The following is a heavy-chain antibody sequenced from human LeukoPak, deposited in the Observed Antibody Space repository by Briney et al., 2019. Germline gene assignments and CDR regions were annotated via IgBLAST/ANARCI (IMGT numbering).Heavy chain of an antibody. J-gene: IGHJ3*02. V-gene: IGHV3-23*01. CDR1: GFTFSSYA. CDR2: IRGRGLST. Sequence: GGSLRLSCAASGFTFSSYAMSWVRQAPGKGLEWVSTIRGRGLSTYYADSVKGRFTMSRDNSRNTLYLQMSSLRAEDAAVYFCAKGRNSGYVSDAFDIWGQGTMVTVSS. CDR3: AKGRNSGYVSDAFDI. D-gene: IGHD5-12*01.